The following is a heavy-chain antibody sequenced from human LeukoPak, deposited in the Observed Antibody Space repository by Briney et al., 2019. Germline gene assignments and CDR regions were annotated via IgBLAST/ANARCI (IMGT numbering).Heavy chain of an antibody. CDR3: AKDHYDSSGYDAFDI. CDR1: GFTFSSYA. Sequence: GGSLRRSCAASGFTFSSYAMSWVRQAPGKGLEWVSAISGSGGSTYYADSVRGRFTISRDNSKNTLYLQMNSLRAEDTAVYYCAKDHYDSSGYDAFDIWGQGTLVTVSS. J-gene: IGHJ3*02. D-gene: IGHD3-22*01. CDR2: ISGSGGST. V-gene: IGHV3-23*01.